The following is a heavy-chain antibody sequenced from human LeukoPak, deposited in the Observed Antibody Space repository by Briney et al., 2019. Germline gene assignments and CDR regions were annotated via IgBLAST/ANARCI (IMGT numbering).Heavy chain of an antibody. CDR2: SGGST. CDR3: AKAYIAAAGYYYYGMDV. D-gene: IGHD6-13*01. Sequence: SGGSTYYADSVKGRFTISRDNSKNTLYLQMNSLRAEDTAVYYCAKAYIAAAGYYYYGMDVWGQGTTVTVSS. J-gene: IGHJ6*02. V-gene: IGHV3-23*01.